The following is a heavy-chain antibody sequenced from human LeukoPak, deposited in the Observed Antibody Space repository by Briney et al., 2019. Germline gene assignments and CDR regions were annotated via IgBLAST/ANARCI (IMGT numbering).Heavy chain of an antibody. J-gene: IGHJ5*02. Sequence: SETLSLTCTVSGGSISSYYWSWIRQPPGKGLEWIGYIYTSGSTNYNLSLKSRVTISVDTSKNQFSLKLSSVTAADTAVYYCARSGRYCSSTSCFNWFDPWGQGTLVTVSS. CDR1: GGSISSYY. D-gene: IGHD2-2*01. V-gene: IGHV4-4*09. CDR2: IYTSGST. CDR3: ARSGRYCSSTSCFNWFDP.